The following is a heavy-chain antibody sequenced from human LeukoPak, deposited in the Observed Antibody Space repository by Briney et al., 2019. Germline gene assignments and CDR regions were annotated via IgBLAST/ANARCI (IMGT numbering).Heavy chain of an antibody. CDR1: GYTFTSYG. Sequence: VASVKVSCKASGYTFTSYGISWVRQAPGQGLEWMGWMNPNSGNTGYAQKLQGRVTMTRNTSISTAYMELSSLRSEDTAVYYCARVTQTGYPLYWGQGTLVTVSS. CDR3: ARVTQTGYPLY. V-gene: IGHV1-8*02. D-gene: IGHD3-9*01. J-gene: IGHJ4*02. CDR2: MNPNSGNT.